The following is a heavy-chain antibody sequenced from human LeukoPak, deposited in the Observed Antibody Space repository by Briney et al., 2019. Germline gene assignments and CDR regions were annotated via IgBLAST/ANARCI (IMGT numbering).Heavy chain of an antibody. CDR3: ARALRLGEFPPDYYYYGMDV. CDR1: GGSFSGYY. D-gene: IGHD3-16*01. CDR2: INHSGST. Sequence: PSETLSLTCAVYGGSFSGYYWSWIRQPPGKGLEWIGEINHSGSTNYNPSLKSRVTISVDTSKNQFSLKLSSVTAADTAVYYCARALRLGEFPPDYYYYGMDVWGKGTTVTVSS. J-gene: IGHJ6*04. V-gene: IGHV4-34*01.